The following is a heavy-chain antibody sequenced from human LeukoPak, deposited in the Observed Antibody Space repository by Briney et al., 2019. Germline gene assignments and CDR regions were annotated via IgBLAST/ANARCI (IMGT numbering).Heavy chain of an antibody. CDR1: GGSISGSF. D-gene: IGHD6-19*01. J-gene: IGHJ4*02. CDR2: INHSGST. CDR3: ARQQWLVHRFDY. V-gene: IGHV4-34*01. Sequence: SETLSLTCTVSGGSISGSFWSWIRQPPGEGLEWIGEINHSGSTNYNPSLKSRVTISVDTSKNQFSLKLSSVTAADTAVYYCARQQWLVHRFDYWGQGTLVTVSS.